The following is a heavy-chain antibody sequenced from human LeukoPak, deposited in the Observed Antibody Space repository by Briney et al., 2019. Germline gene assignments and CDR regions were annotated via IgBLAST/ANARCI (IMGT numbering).Heavy chain of an antibody. J-gene: IGHJ4*02. CDR3: ARDEVGATAYFDY. CDR1: GFSFSTYE. D-gene: IGHD1-26*01. Sequence: GGSLRLSCAASGFSFSTYEMNWVRQAPGKGLEWVPYISGNGGTIYYANSVKGRFTISRDNAKNSLYLQMNSLRAEDTAVYYCARDEVGATAYFDYWGQGILVTVSS. V-gene: IGHV3-48*03. CDR2: ISGNGGTI.